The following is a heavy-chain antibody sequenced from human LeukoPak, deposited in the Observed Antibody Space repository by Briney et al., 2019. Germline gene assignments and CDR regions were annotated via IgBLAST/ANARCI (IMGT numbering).Heavy chain of an antibody. D-gene: IGHD7-27*01. J-gene: IGHJ4*02. Sequence: GGSLRLSCAASGFTFSSYAMSWVRQAPGKGLEWVSAIIGSGDSTYYADSVKGRFTISRDNPKNTLYLQMNSLRAEDTAVYYCAKEQGNWGVDESYYFDYWGQGTLVTVSS. V-gene: IGHV3-23*01. CDR1: GFTFSSYA. CDR2: IIGSGDST. CDR3: AKEQGNWGVDESYYFDY.